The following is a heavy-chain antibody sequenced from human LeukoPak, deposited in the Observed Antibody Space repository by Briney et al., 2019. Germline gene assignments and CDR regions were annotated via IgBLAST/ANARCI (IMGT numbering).Heavy chain of an antibody. CDR1: GYTFPSYY. J-gene: IGHJ6*03. CDR3: ARAFLGYCSVGSCYGRGRTYYYYYMDV. Sequence: SVKVSCKASGYTFPSYYMHWVRQAPGQALEWMEIINPSGGSTSYAPKFQGRVTMTRDTSTSTVYKELSSLRSEDTAVYYCARAFLGYCSVGSCYGRGRTYYYYYMDVWGKGITVTVSS. V-gene: IGHV1-46*03. D-gene: IGHD2-15*01. CDR2: INPSGGST.